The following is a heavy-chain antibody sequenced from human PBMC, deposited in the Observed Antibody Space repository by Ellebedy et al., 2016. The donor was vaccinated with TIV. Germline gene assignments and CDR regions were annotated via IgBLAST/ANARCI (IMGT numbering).Heavy chain of an antibody. CDR1: GASINGYY. CDR2: HFYTSST. CDR3: ARDSDYGLDV. J-gene: IGHJ6*02. V-gene: IGHV4-59*01. Sequence: GSLRLSXTVSGASINGYYWSWIRQPPGKGLEWIGYHFYTSSTTYNPSLKSRVTISVDRSKSQISLHLDSVTAADAAVYYCARDSDYGLDVWGQGTTVTVSS.